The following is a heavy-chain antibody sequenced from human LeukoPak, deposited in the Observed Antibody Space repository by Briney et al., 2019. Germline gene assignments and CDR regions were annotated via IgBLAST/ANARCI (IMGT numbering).Heavy chain of an antibody. V-gene: IGHV4-59*08. CDR3: AGSSGWPFYRYGMDV. J-gene: IGHJ6*04. CDR1: VGSISSYY. D-gene: IGHD6-19*01. CDR2: IYYSGST. Sequence: PSETLSLTCTVSVGSISSYYWSWVRQPPGKGLECIGYIYYSGSTNYNPSLKSRVTISVDTSKNQFSLKLSSVTAADTAVYYCAGSSGWPFYRYGMDVWGEGTTVTVSS.